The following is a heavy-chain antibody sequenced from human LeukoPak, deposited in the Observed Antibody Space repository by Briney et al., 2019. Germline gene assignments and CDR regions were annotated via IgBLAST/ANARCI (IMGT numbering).Heavy chain of an antibody. V-gene: IGHV4-31*03. Sequence: SQTLSLTCTVSGGSISGGGYYWNWIRQHPGKGLEWIGHIHYSGYSNYNPFLRSRVTMSVDTSRNRFSLKLTSVSAADTAVYYCVREVLSMIEVGYFDSWGQGTLVTVSS. CDR2: IHYSGYS. D-gene: IGHD3-22*01. CDR1: GGSISGGGYY. J-gene: IGHJ4*02. CDR3: VREVLSMIEVGYFDS.